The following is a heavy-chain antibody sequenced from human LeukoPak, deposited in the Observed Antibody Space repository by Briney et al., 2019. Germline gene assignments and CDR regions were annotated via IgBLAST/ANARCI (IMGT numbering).Heavy chain of an antibody. CDR3: ARVAVVPAAIGWWQRYYFDY. CDR2: IKQDGSEK. Sequence: GGSLRLSCAASGFTFSSYWMSWVRQAPGKGLEWVANIKQDGSEKYYVDSVKGRFTISRDNAKNSLYLQMNSLRAEDTAVYYCARVAVVPAAIGWWQRYYFDYWGQGTLVTVSS. V-gene: IGHV3-7*01. CDR1: GFTFSSYW. D-gene: IGHD2-2*02. J-gene: IGHJ4*02.